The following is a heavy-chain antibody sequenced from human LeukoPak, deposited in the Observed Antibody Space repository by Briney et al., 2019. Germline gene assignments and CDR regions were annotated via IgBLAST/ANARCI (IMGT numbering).Heavy chain of an antibody. D-gene: IGHD3-10*01. CDR3: ARVATMVRGVKRGSFDY. CDR2: IYYGGST. CDR1: GGSISSSSSYY. V-gene: IGHV4-39*07. Sequence: SETLSLTCTVSGGSISSSSSYYWGWIRQPPGKGLEWIGNIYYGGSTYYNPSLKSRVTISIDTSKNQFSLKLSSVTAADTAVYYCARVATMVRGVKRGSFDYWGQGTLVTVSS. J-gene: IGHJ4*02.